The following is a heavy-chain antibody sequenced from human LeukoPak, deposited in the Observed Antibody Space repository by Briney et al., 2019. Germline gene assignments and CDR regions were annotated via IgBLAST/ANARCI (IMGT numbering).Heavy chain of an antibody. V-gene: IGHV1-69*13. Sequence: SVKVSCKASGGTFSSYAISWVRQAPGQGLEWMGGIIPIFGTANYAQKFQGRVTITADESTRTAYVELSSLRSEDTAVYYCARDTRHRYCPSPSCYRGWFDPWGQGTLVTVSS. CDR1: GGTFSSYA. J-gene: IGHJ5*02. CDR3: ARDTRHRYCPSPSCYRGWFDP. CDR2: IIPIFGTA. D-gene: IGHD2-2*01.